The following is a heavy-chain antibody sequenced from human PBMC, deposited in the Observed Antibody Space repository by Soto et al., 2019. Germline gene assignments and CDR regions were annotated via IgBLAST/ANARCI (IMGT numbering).Heavy chain of an antibody. CDR1: GYSISSSNW. V-gene: IGHV4-28*01. J-gene: IGHJ4*02. CDR3: ARREIQGPIDY. Sequence: QVQLQESGPGLVKPSDTLSLTCAVSGYSISSSNWWGWIRQPPGKGLELIGYIYYSGTTYYNPSLKSRLTMSVDTSKNQFSLKLTSVTAVDTAVYYCARREIQGPIDYWGQGTLVTVCS. D-gene: IGHD1-26*01. CDR2: IYYSGTT.